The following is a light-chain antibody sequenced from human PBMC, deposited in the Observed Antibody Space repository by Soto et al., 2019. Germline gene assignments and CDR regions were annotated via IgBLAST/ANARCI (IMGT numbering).Light chain of an antibody. Sequence: QSALTQPRSVSGSPGQSGTISCTGTSSDIGGYNFVSWYQQHPGKAPKLMIFDVGRRPSGVPYRFSGAKSGNTASLTISGIQAAAEAEYYGCSDAGRVPTFGGGTK. CDR3: CSDAGRVPT. CDR1: SSDIGGYNF. CDR2: DVG. J-gene: IGLJ3*02. V-gene: IGLV2-11*01.